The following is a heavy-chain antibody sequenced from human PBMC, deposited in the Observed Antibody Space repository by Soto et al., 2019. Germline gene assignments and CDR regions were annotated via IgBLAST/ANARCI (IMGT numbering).Heavy chain of an antibody. CDR1: GYTFTGYY. J-gene: IGHJ6*02. D-gene: IGHD6-6*01. Sequence: ASVKVSCKASGYTFTGYYMHWVLQAPGQGLEWMGWINPNSGGTNYAQKFRGWVTMTRDTSISTAYMELSRLRSDDTAVYYCARDFRSAARTYYYYYGMDVWGQGTTVTV. CDR2: INPNSGGT. V-gene: IGHV1-2*04. CDR3: ARDFRSAARTYYYYYGMDV.